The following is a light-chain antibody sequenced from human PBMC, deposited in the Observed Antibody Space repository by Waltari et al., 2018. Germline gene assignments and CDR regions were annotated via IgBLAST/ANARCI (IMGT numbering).Light chain of an antibody. Sequence: FMLTQSRSVSESPGKTITNSCTRSSGSITSNYMQWYQQRPGSAPTPVIYEDDQRPSGVPDRFSGSLDFSSNSASLTISGLQTEDEADYFCQSYDSISQDVIFGGGTRLTVL. V-gene: IGLV6-57*03. CDR1: SGSITSNY. CDR3: QSYDSISQDVI. CDR2: EDD. J-gene: IGLJ2*01.